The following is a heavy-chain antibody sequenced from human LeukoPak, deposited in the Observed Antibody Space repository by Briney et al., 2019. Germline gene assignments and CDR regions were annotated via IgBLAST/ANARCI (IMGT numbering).Heavy chain of an antibody. CDR2: ISASGVGT. V-gene: IGHV3-23*01. CDR3: AKLAGSGSYPG. CDR1: GFTFSNYG. D-gene: IGHD3-10*01. Sequence: GGTLRLSCATSGFTFSNYGINWVRQAPGKGLEWVSAISASGVGTYYADSVKGRFTISRDNSENTLYLQMNSLRAEDTAVYYCAKLAGSGSYPGWGQGTLVTVSS. J-gene: IGHJ4*02.